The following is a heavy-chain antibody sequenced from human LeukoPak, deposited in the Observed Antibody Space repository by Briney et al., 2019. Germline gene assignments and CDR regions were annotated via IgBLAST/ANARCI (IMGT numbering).Heavy chain of an antibody. D-gene: IGHD4-17*01. CDR1: GFTFSSYA. CDR3: AKDYNRPATVTTPNDAFDI. V-gene: IGHV3-23*01. Sequence: GGSLRLSCAASGFTFSSYAMRWVRQAPGKGLEGVSALSGSGGSTYYADSLKGRFTISRDNSKNTLYLQMNSLRAEDTAVYYCAKDYNRPATVTTPNDAFDIWGQGTMVTVSS. CDR2: LSGSGGST. J-gene: IGHJ3*02.